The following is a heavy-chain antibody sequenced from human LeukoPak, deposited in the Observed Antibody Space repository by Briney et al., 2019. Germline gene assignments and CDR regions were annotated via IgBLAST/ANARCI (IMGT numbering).Heavy chain of an antibody. V-gene: IGHV4-61*09. CDR1: GGSISSGSYY. Sequence: PSETLSLTCTVSGGSISSGSYYWSWIRQPAGKGLEWIGHIYTSGSTNYNPSLKSRVTISVDTSKNQFSLKLSSVTAADTAVYYCARGLVGIVGRYYFDYWGQGTLVTVSS. CDR2: IYTSGST. CDR3: ARGLVGIVGRYYFDY. J-gene: IGHJ4*02. D-gene: IGHD1-26*01.